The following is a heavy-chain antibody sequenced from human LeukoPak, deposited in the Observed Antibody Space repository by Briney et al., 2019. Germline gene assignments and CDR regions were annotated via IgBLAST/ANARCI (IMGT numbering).Heavy chain of an antibody. V-gene: IGHV4-4*07. J-gene: IGHJ5*02. CDR3: AREWYYETNWFDP. D-gene: IGHD3-22*01. CDR2: IYTSGST. CDR1: GFTFSSYW. Sequence: GSLRLSCAASGFTFSSYWMSWIRQPAGKGLEWIGRIYTSGSTNYNPSLKSRVTMSVDTSKNQFSLKLSSVTAADTAVYYCAREWYYETNWFDPWGQGTLVTVSS.